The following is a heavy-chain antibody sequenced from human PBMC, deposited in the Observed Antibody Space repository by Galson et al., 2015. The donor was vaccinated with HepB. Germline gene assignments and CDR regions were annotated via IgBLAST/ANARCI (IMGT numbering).Heavy chain of an antibody. CDR3: ARVLWFGELSFDY. J-gene: IGHJ4*02. Sequence: SVKVSCKASGYSFTIYYIHWVRQAPGQGLEWMGIINPSGGSTSYAQEFQGRVTMTRDTSTSTAYMELSSLRSEDTAVYHCARVLWFGELSFDYWGQGTLVTVSS. V-gene: IGHV1-46*03. CDR1: GYSFTIYY. CDR2: INPSGGST. D-gene: IGHD3-10*01.